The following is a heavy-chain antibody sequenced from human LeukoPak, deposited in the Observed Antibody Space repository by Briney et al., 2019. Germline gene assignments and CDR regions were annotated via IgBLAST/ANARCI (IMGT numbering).Heavy chain of an antibody. D-gene: IGHD2/OR15-2a*01. CDR3: AKLGGTVVIRSRINYYFDF. Sequence: PGGSLRLSCAASGFTFSSYEMNWVRQAPGKGLEWISYISSSGSTIYYADSVKGRFTMSRDNAKNSLYLQMSSLKAEDTALYYCAKLGGTVVIRSRINYYFDFWGQGTLVTVSS. CDR2: ISSSGSTI. V-gene: IGHV3-48*03. J-gene: IGHJ4*02. CDR1: GFTFSSYE.